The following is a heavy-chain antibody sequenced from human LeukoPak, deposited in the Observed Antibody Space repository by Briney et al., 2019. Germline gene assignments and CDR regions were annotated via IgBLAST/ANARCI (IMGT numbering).Heavy chain of an antibody. CDR2: ISSRDNLI. CDR3: AREQWFRWEF. D-gene: IGHD3-10*01. J-gene: IGHJ4*02. V-gene: IGHV3-11*01. Sequence: PGGSLRLSCAASGITFSSYDMNWIRLAPGKGLEWVSYISSRDNLIYYADSVKGRFTISTDNAKNAVFLQLNRLTVEDTAVYYCAREQWFRWEFWGQGVLVTVSS. CDR1: GITFSSYD.